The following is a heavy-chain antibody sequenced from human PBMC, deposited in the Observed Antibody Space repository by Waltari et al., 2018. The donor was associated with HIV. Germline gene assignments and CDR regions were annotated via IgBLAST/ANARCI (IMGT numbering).Heavy chain of an antibody. CDR1: GYTFTGYY. D-gene: IGHD4-4*01. CDR3: AREGARMTTMIYYYYGMDV. V-gene: IGHV1-2*06. J-gene: IGHJ6*02. CDR2: INPNSGGT. Sequence: QVQLVQSGAEVKKPGASVKVSCKASGYTFTGYYMPRVRQAPGQGLEWMGRINPNSGGTNYAQQFRGRVTMTRDTSISTAYMELSRLRSDDTAVYYCAREGARMTTMIYYYYGMDVWGQGTTVTVSS.